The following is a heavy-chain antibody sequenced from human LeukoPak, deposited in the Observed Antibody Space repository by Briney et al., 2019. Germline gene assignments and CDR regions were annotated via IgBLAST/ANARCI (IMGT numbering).Heavy chain of an antibody. CDR1: GLPIADFA. CDR3: AKESGKFDY. J-gene: IGHJ4*02. V-gene: IGHV3-43*02. Sequence: GGSLRLSCVASGLPIADFAMHWVRQAPGKGLEWVSLISGDGVSTFYADSVMGRFSISRDNSKNSLYLEMNSLRTEDAAMYYCAKESGKFDYWGQGTLVAVSS. CDR2: ISGDGVST.